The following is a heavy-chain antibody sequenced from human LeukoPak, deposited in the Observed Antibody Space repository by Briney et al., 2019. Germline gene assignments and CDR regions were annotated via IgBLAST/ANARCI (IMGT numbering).Heavy chain of an antibody. CDR2: ISSSSSTI. Sequence: GGSLRLCCAASGLTFSSYSMNWVRQAPGKGLEWVSYISSSSSTIYYADSVKGRFTISRDNAKNSLYLQMNSLRAEDTAVYYCAREFRGVISYFDYWGQETLVTVSS. D-gene: IGHD3-10*01. J-gene: IGHJ4*02. CDR3: AREFRGVISYFDY. CDR1: GLTFSSYS. V-gene: IGHV3-48*01.